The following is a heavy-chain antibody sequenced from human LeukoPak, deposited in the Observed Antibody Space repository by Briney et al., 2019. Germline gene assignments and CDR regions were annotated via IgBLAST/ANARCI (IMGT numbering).Heavy chain of an antibody. CDR1: GYTFTSYY. CDR2: INPSGGST. CDR3: ATISGTWPYYYYMDV. Sequence: ASVKVSCKASGYTFTSYYMHWVRQAPGQGLEWMGIINPSGGSTSYAQKFQGRVTMTRDTSTSTVYMELSSLRSEDTAVYYCATISGTWPYYYYMDVWGKGTTVTVSS. V-gene: IGHV1-46*01. J-gene: IGHJ6*03. D-gene: IGHD1-7*01.